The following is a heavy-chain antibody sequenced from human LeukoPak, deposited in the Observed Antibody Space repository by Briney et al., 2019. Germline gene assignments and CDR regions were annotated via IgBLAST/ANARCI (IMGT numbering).Heavy chain of an antibody. CDR2: IYTSGST. CDR3: ARGVYCSSTSCYTPEWFDP. V-gene: IGHV4-61*02. CDR1: GGSISSGGYY. D-gene: IGHD2-2*02. J-gene: IGHJ5*02. Sequence: SETLSLTXTVSGGSISSGGYYWRWIRQPAGKGLEWIGRIYTSGSTNYNPSLKSRVTISVDTSKSQFSLKLSSVTAADTAVYFCARGVYCSSTSCYTPEWFDPWGQGTLVTVSS.